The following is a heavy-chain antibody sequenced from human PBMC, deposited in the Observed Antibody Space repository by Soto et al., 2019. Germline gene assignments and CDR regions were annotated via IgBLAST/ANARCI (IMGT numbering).Heavy chain of an antibody. CDR1: GYTFTSYD. CDR3: ARVSGWVGTVEI. CDR2: MNPNSGNT. D-gene: IGHD3-3*01. J-gene: IGHJ3*02. Sequence: QVQLVQSGAEVKKPGASVKVSCKASGYTFTSYDINWVRQATGQGLEWMGWMNPNSGNTGYAQKCQGRVTMTRNTSRATAYMELSSLRSEETAVYYCARVSGWVGTVEIWGQGTMVTVSS. V-gene: IGHV1-8*01.